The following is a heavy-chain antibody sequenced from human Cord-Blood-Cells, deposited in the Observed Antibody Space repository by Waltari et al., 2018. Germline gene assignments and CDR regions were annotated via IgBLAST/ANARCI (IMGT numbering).Heavy chain of an antibody. J-gene: IGHJ4*02. Sequence: QVQLQQWGAGLLKPSETLSLTCAVYGGSFSGYYWSWIRQPPGKGLEWIGEINHSGSTNYNPSLKSRVTISVDTSKNQFSLKLSSVTAADTAVYYCARSHGRRFSYVIVGATYYFDYRGQGTLVTVSS. D-gene: IGHD1-26*01. CDR1: GGSFSGYY. CDR3: ARSHGRRFSYVIVGATYYFDY. V-gene: IGHV4-34*01. CDR2: INHSGST.